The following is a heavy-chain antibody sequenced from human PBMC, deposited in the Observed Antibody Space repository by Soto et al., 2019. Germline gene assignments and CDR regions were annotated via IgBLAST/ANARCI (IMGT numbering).Heavy chain of an antibody. D-gene: IGHD3-3*01. CDR3: ARPYYDFWSGYLTPEGY. CDR1: GFTFSSYS. CDR2: ISSSSSYI. J-gene: IGHJ4*02. Sequence: EVQLVESGGGLVKPGGSLRLSCAASGFTFSSYSMNWVRQAPGKGLEWVSSISSSSSYIYYADSVKGRFTISRDNAKNSLYLQMNSLRAEDTAVYYCARPYYDFWSGYLTPEGYWGQGTLVTVSS. V-gene: IGHV3-21*01.